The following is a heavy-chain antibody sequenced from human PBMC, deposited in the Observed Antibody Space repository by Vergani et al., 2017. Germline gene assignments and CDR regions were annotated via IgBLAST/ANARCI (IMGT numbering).Heavy chain of an antibody. CDR1: GFSFPGYA. CDR3: TKGSRGYTGYFVDY. D-gene: IGHD5-12*01. J-gene: IGHJ4*02. CDR2: VSGSSSTP. Sequence: EVQMVESGGGLVKPGGSLRLSCAASGFSFPGYAMSWVRQAPGKGLEWVSSVSGSSSTPYYADSVKGRFIIARDNSKNPLHLQMNSLRADDTAVYYCTKGSRGYTGYFVDYWGQGTLATVSS. V-gene: IGHV3-23*04.